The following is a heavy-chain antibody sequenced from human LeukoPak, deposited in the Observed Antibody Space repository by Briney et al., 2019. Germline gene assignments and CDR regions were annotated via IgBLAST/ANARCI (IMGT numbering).Heavy chain of an antibody. CDR2: ISYDGSNK. Sequence: GRSLRLSCAASGFTFSSYGMHWVRQAPGKGLEWVAVISYDGSNKYYADSVKGRFTISRDNSKNTLYLQMNSLRAEDTAVYYCAKDQYSYGPNAFDIWGQGTMVTASS. D-gene: IGHD5-18*01. J-gene: IGHJ3*02. V-gene: IGHV3-30*18. CDR3: AKDQYSYGPNAFDI. CDR1: GFTFSSYG.